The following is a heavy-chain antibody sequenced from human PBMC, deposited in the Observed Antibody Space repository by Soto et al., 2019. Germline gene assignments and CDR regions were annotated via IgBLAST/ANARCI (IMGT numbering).Heavy chain of an antibody. Sequence: QVQLVESGGGLVKPGGSLRLSCAVSGFTFKDFCMGWIRQAPGKGLEWVSYISSGGTTIYYADSVKGRFTSSRDNAKNSLYLQMNSLRAEDTAVYYCARDLQALLFPDVFDIWGQGIMVTVSS. D-gene: IGHD3-10*02. V-gene: IGHV3-11*01. CDR3: ARDLQALLFPDVFDI. CDR2: ISSGGTTI. J-gene: IGHJ3*02. CDR1: GFTFKDFC.